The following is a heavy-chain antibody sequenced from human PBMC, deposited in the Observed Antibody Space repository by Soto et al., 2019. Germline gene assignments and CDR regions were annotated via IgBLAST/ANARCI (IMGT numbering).Heavy chain of an antibody. Sequence: QVQLVESGGGVVQPGGSLRLSCIASGFTFSTYVMHWVRQAPGEGLEWVAGISVDGSNTHYADSVKGRFTISRDNSKNPLYLQMDSLTAEETTVYYCAREDESSGHAGTFQHWGQGTLVTVSS. CDR1: GFTFSTYV. CDR2: ISVDGSNT. J-gene: IGHJ1*01. D-gene: IGHD3-22*01. CDR3: AREDESSGHAGTFQH. V-gene: IGHV3-30-3*01.